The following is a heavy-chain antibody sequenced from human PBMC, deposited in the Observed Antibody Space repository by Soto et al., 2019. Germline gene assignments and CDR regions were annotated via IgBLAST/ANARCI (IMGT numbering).Heavy chain of an antibody. CDR1: GFTFYIYS. CDR3: EGEGALGSFYGVLDP. D-gene: IGHD3-16*01. CDR2: SYSAGST. Sequence: WWSLELSSASSGFTFYIYSMTLVRQAPGKGLEWVSLSYSAGSTYYADSVKGRFTISRDNSKNTLYLQMNSLRADDTAVYYCEGEGALGSFYGVLDPWGKGTLDTVTS. J-gene: IGHJ5*02. V-gene: IGHV3-66*01.